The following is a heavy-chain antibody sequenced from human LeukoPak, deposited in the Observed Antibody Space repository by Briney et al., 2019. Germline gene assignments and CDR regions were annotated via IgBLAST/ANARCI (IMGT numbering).Heavy chain of an antibody. J-gene: IGHJ6*03. CDR2: IYYTGST. CDR3: ARGEYSYGLYYYYYMDV. D-gene: IGHD5-18*01. Sequence: SETLSLTCTVSGGSISTYYWSWIRQPPGKGLEWIGYIYYTGSTSYNPSLKSRVTMSLDASKNQFSLELNSVTAADTAVYYCARGEYSYGLYYYYYMDVWGKGTTVTVSS. CDR1: GGSISTYY. V-gene: IGHV4-59*01.